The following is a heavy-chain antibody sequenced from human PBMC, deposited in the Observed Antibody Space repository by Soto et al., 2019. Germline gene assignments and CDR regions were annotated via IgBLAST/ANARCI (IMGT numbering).Heavy chain of an antibody. Sequence: SETLSVTCAVSGGSIRSGGYSWIWIRQPPGKGLEWIGYIYHSGSTYYNPSLKSRVTISVDRSKNQFSLKLSSVTAADTAVYYCARAFDWFVDYWGQGTLVTVSS. D-gene: IGHD3-9*01. CDR2: IYHSGST. CDR1: GGSIRSGGYS. J-gene: IGHJ4*02. V-gene: IGHV4-30-2*01. CDR3: ARAFDWFVDY.